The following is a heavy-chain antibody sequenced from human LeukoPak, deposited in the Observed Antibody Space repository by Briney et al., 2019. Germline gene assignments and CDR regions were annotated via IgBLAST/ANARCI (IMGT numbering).Heavy chain of an antibody. CDR3: ARGMVPAAIGFDY. CDR1: GGSLSSSSYY. V-gene: IGHV4-39*07. CDR2: IYDSGST. J-gene: IGHJ4*02. Sequence: SETLSLTCTLSGGSLSSSSYYWGWIRQPPGKGLEWIGSIYDSGSTYYNPSLKSRVTISVDTSKNQFSLKLSSVTAADTAVYYCARGMVPAAIGFDYWGQGTLVTVS. D-gene: IGHD2-2*01.